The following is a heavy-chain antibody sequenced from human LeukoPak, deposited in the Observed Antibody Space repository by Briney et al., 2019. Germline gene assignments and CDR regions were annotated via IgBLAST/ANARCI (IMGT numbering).Heavy chain of an antibody. D-gene: IGHD4-17*01. CDR2: IYHSGST. Sequence: PSETLSLTCAVSGGSISSGGYSWSWIRQPPGKGLEWIGYIYHSGSTYYNPSLKSRVTISVDRSKNQFSLKLSSVTAADTAVYYCARGGVTTKLDYWGQGTLVTVSS. CDR3: ARGGVTTKLDY. J-gene: IGHJ4*02. V-gene: IGHV4-30-2*01. CDR1: GGSISSGGYS.